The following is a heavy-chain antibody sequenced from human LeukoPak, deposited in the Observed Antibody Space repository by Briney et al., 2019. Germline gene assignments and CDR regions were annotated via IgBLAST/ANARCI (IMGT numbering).Heavy chain of an antibody. CDR1: GGSISNYY. D-gene: IGHD3-22*01. J-gene: IGHJ4*02. Sequence: PSETLSLTCTVSGGSISNYYWSWIRQPPGKGLEWIGYIYYSGSTNYNPSLKSRVTISVDTSKNQFSLKLSSVTAADTAVYYCARVATYYYDSSGYPVFDYWGQGTLVTVSS. V-gene: IGHV4-59*01. CDR3: ARVATYYYDSSGYPVFDY. CDR2: IYYSGST.